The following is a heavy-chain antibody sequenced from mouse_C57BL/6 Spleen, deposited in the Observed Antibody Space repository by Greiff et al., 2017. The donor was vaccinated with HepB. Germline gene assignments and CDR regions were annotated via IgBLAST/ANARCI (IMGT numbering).Heavy chain of an antibody. V-gene: IGHV1-61*01. Sequence: QVQLKQPGAELVRPGSSVKLSCKASCYTFTSYWMDWVKQRPGQGLEWIGNIYPSDSETHYNQKFKDKATLTVDKSSSTAYMRLSSLTSEDSAVYYCARLRDSSGYTWFAYWGQGTLVTVSA. J-gene: IGHJ3*01. CDR1: CYTFTSYW. CDR3: ARLRDSSGYTWFAY. CDR2: IYPSDSET. D-gene: IGHD3-2*02.